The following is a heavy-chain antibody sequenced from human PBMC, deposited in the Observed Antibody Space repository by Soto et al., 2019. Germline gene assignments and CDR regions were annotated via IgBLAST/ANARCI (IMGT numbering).Heavy chain of an antibody. CDR1: GGTFSTSS. CDR3: ARGHEYGGNSDAFDI. CDR2: ILPIFGTA. Sequence: QVQLVQSGAEVKKPGSSVKVSCKASGGTFSTSSINWLRQAPGQRPEWMGNILPIFGTADYAQKFQDRVTXTXXXSXXTAYMERRSLFSEDTAVYYCARGHEYGGNSDAFDIWGQGTVVTVSS. D-gene: IGHD4-17*01. J-gene: IGHJ3*02. V-gene: IGHV1-69*15.